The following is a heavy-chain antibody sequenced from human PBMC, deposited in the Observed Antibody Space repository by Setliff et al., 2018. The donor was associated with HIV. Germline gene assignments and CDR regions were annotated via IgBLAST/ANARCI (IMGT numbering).Heavy chain of an antibody. J-gene: IGHJ4*02. CDR3: ARDLLGTWGG. D-gene: IGHD3-16*01. CDR2: IYQTGTA. Sequence: PSETLSLTCAVSGFSINSGYYWGWIRPPPGKGLEWIGSIYQTGTAYYNPSLKSRVTISVDTSKNQFSLKLSSVTAADTAVYYCARDLLGTWGGWGQGTLVTVSS. V-gene: IGHV4-38-2*02. CDR1: GFSINSGYY.